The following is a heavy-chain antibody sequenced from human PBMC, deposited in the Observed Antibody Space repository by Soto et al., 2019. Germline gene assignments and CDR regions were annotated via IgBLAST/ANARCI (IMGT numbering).Heavy chain of an antibody. CDR2: IRSKANSYAT. CDR3: AKESRFGELSPRGYGMDV. V-gene: IGHV3-73*01. D-gene: IGHD3-10*01. J-gene: IGHJ6*02. CDR1: GFTFSGSA. Sequence: PGGSLRLSCAASGFTFSGSAMHWVRQASGKGLEWVGRIRSKANSYATAYAASVKGRFTISRDDSKNTLYLQMNSLRAEDTAVYYCAKESRFGELSPRGYGMDVWGQGTTVTVSS.